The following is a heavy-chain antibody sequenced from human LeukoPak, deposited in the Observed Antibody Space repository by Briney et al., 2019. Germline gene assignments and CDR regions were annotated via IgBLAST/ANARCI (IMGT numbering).Heavy chain of an antibody. D-gene: IGHD6-13*01. J-gene: IGHJ5*01. CDR1: GFTFDDYA. CDR3: ARPYSISWELDS. V-gene: IGHV3-7*01. Sequence: GRSLRLSCAVPGFTFDDYAMHWVRQAPGKGLEWVATIKQDESEKYYVDSVKGRFTISRDNAKNSLYLQMNSLRAEDTAVYYCARPYSISWELDSWGQGTLVTDSS. CDR2: IKQDESEK.